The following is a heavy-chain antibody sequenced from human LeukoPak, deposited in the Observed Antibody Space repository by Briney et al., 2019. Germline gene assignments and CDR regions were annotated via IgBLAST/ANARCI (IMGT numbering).Heavy chain of an antibody. D-gene: IGHD5-12*01. CDR3: AKDSGYSGYDDGDY. CDR1: GFTFSNYA. CDR2: ISGSGGST. J-gene: IGHJ4*02. Sequence: GGSLRLSCAASGFTFSNYAMSWVRQAPGKGLEWVSGISGSGGSTYYADSVKGRFTISRDNSKNTLYLQMNSLRAEDTAVYYLAKDSGYSGYDDGDYWGQGTLVTVSS. V-gene: IGHV3-23*01.